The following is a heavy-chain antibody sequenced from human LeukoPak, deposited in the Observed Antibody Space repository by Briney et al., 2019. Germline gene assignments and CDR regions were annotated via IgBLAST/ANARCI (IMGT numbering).Heavy chain of an antibody. CDR2: INHSGST. CDR1: GGSFSGYY. J-gene: IGHJ3*02. V-gene: IGHV4-34*01. D-gene: IGHD7-27*01. CDR3: ARHRVWADAFDI. Sequence: SETLSLTCAVYGGSFSGYYWSWIRQPPGKGLEWIGEINHSGSTNYNPSLKSRVTISVDTSKNQFSLKLSSVTAADTAVYYCARHRVWADAFDIWGQGTVVTVSS.